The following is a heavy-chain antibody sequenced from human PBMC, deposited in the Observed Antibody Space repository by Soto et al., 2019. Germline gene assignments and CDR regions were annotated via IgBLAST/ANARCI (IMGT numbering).Heavy chain of an antibody. V-gene: IGHV3-23*01. D-gene: IGHD2-2*02. CDR2: ISGSGGST. J-gene: IGHJ6*02. CDR1: GFTFSSYA. CDR3: AKDQRGLYLPGYYYYYGMDV. Sequence: GGSLRLSCAASGFTFSSYAMSWVRQAPGKGLEWVSAISGSGGSTYYADSVKGRFTISRDNSKNTLYLQMNSLRAEDTAVYYCAKDQRGLYLPGYYYYYGMDVWGQGTTVTVSS.